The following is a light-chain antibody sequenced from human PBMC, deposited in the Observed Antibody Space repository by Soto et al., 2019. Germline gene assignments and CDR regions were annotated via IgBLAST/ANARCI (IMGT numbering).Light chain of an antibody. Sequence: AIRMTQSPSSFSASTGDRVTITCRASQGISSYLAWYQQKPGKAPKLLIYAASTLQSGVPSRFSGSGSGPNFPLTNSCLQSEDFATYYCQQYDSYPPTFGQGTRQEIK. V-gene: IGKV1-8*01. CDR2: AAS. CDR3: QQYDSYPPT. CDR1: QGISSY. J-gene: IGKJ5*01.